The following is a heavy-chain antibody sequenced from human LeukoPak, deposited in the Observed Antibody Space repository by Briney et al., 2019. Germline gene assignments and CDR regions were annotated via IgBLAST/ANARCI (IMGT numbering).Heavy chain of an antibody. CDR2: INHSAST. D-gene: IGHD3-10*01. Sequence: PSETLSLTCAVYGGSFSGYYWSWIRQPPGKGLEWIGEINHSASTNYNPSLKSRVTISVDTSKNQFSLKLSSVTAADTAVYYCARDQYYGSTAFDYWGQGTLVTVSS. CDR3: ARDQYYGSTAFDY. J-gene: IGHJ4*02. CDR1: GGSFSGYY. V-gene: IGHV4-34*01.